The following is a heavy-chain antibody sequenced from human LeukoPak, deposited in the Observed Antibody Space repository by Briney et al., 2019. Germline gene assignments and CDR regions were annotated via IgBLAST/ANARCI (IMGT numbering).Heavy chain of an antibody. V-gene: IGHV3-21*01. Sequence: GGSLRLSCAASGFTLSSYRMNWVRQAPGKGLEWVSSISSSSSYIYYADSVKGRFTISRDNAKNSLYLQMNSLRAEDTAVYYCARDETSGGSCYADYWGQGTLVTVSS. CDR1: GFTLSSYR. D-gene: IGHD2-15*01. CDR3: ARDETSGGSCYADY. J-gene: IGHJ4*02. CDR2: ISSSSSYI.